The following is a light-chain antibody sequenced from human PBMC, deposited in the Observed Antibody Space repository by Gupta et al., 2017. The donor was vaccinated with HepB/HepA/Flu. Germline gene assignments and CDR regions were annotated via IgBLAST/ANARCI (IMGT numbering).Light chain of an antibody. CDR2: KIS. V-gene: IGKV2-24*01. CDR1: QSLVHFDGNTY. J-gene: IGKJ2*03. CDR3: RRSAELPYS. Sequence: DIVMTQTPLSSPVTLGQPASISCRSSQSLVHFDGNTYLSWFHQRPGQPPSLLIHKISNRLSGVPDRFSGSGAGTDFTLKMSRVEAEDVGLYYCRRSAELPYSF.